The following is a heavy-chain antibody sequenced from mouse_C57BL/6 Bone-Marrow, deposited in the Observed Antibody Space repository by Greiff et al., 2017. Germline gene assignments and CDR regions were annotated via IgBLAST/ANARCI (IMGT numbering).Heavy chain of an antibody. Sequence: VQLQQSGPGLVQPSQSLSITCTVSGFSLTSYGAHWVRQSPGKGLEWLGVIWSGGSTDSNAAFMSRLSITKDNSKRQVFFKMNSLQADDTATYYCAKNFYSNYWYFDVWGTGTTVTVSS. CDR3: AKNFYSNYWYFDV. D-gene: IGHD2-5*01. CDR2: IWSGGST. CDR1: GFSLTSYG. J-gene: IGHJ1*03. V-gene: IGHV2-5*01.